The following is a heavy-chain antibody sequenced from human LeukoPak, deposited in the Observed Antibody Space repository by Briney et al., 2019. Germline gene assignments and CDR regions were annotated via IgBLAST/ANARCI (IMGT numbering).Heavy chain of an antibody. Sequence: PGGSLRLSCAASGFTFSSYWMHWVRQAPGKGLEWVAVISYDGSNKYHADSVKGRFTISRDNSKNTLYLQMNSLRAEDTAVYYCAKDQHSSSSSAEYFQHWGQGTLVTVSS. V-gene: IGHV3-30*18. CDR1: GFTFSSYW. CDR2: ISYDGSNK. J-gene: IGHJ1*01. CDR3: AKDQHSSSSSAEYFQH. D-gene: IGHD6-13*01.